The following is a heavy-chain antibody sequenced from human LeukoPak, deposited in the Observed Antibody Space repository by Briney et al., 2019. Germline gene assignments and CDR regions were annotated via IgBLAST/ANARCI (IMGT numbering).Heavy chain of an antibody. D-gene: IGHD5-12*01. CDR2: IYPGDSDT. CDR1: GYSFTSYW. V-gene: IGHV5-51*01. J-gene: IGHJ4*02. Sequence: GESLKISCKGSGYSFTSYWIGWVRQMPGKGLEWMGIIYPGDSDTRYSPSFQGQVTISADKSISTAYLQWSSLKASDTAMYYCARGHEGWLRSFAFDYWGQGTLVTVSS. CDR3: ARGHEGWLRSFAFDY.